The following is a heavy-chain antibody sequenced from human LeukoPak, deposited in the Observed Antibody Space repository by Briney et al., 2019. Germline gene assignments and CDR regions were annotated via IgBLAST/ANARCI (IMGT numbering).Heavy chain of an antibody. CDR3: ARGPTVQEDLDY. CDR1: GFTFSSYG. CDR2: IYSGGST. V-gene: IGHV3-66*01. Sequence: PGRSLRLSCAASGFTFSSYGMHWVRQAPGKGLEWVSVIYSGGSTYYADSVKGRFTISRDISKNTLYLQMNSLRAEDTAVYYCARGPTVQEDLDYWGQGTLVTVSS. J-gene: IGHJ4*02.